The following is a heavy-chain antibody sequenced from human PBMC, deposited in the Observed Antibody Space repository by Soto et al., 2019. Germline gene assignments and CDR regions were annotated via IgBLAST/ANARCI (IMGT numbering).Heavy chain of an antibody. V-gene: IGHV1-18*01. CDR1: GYAFTTYG. Sequence: QVHLVQSGAEVKKPGASVKVSCQGSGYAFTTYGITWVRQAPGQGLEWMGWISAHNGNTNYGQKLQGRVTVTRDTSTSTAYMELRSLRYEDTAVYYCARGRYGDYWGQGALVTVSS. J-gene: IGHJ4*02. CDR3: ARGRYGDY. CDR2: ISAHNGNT. D-gene: IGHD1-1*01.